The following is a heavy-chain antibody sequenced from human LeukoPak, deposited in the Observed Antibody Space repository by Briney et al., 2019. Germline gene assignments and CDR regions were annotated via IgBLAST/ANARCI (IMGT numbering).Heavy chain of an antibody. J-gene: IGHJ4*02. CDR1: GGSISSVNYS. V-gene: IGHV4-30-2*01. CDR2: IYHSGST. CDR3: ARANYYGGVGFDY. Sequence: SQTLSLTCAVSGGSISSVNYSWSWIRQPPGKGLEWIGYIYHSGSTYYNPSLKSRVTISVDRSKNQFSLKLSSVTAAATAVYYCARANYYGGVGFDYWGQGTLVTVSS. D-gene: IGHD3-10*01.